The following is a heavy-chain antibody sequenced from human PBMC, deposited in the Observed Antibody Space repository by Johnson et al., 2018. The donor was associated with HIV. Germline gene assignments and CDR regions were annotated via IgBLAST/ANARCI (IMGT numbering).Heavy chain of an antibody. CDR2: ISKDGDNE. CDR1: GFSISDSA. J-gene: IGHJ3*02. V-gene: IGHV3-30-3*01. CDR3: SRDLGYYYDSSGHDAFDI. Sequence: QVQLVESGGGVVQPGGSLRLSCLASGFSISDSAIHWVRQAPGKGLESVAVISKDGDNEYYADSVKGRFTVSRDPSKNTLYLQMNSLRAEDTALYYCSRDLGYYYDSSGHDAFDIWGQGTMVTVSS. D-gene: IGHD3-22*01.